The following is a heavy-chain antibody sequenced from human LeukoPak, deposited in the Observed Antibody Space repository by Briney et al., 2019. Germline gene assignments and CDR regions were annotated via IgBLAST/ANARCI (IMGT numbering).Heavy chain of an antibody. D-gene: IGHD3-10*01. CDR2: VKQDGSEK. CDR3: ARRILPYYFGSGCDY. Sequence: GGSLRLSCAASGFIVNTNYMTWVRQAPGKGLEWVANVKQDGSEKYYVDSVKGRFTISRDNAKNSLYLQMNSLSAEDTAVYYCARRILPYYFGSGCDYWGQVTLVTVSS. V-gene: IGHV3-7*01. J-gene: IGHJ4*02. CDR1: GFIVNTNY.